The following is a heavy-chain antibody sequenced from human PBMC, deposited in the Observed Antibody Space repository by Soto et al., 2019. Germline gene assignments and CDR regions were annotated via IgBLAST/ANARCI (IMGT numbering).Heavy chain of an antibody. CDR3: ARDERCSSTSCYTSLTYGMDV. CDR1: GFTFSDYY. J-gene: IGHJ6*02. V-gene: IGHV3-11*01. CDR2: ISSSGSTI. Sequence: GGSLGRSCAASGFTFSDYYMSWIRQAPGKGLEWVSYISSSGSTIYYADSVKGRFTISRDNAKNSLYLQMNSLRAEDTAVYYCARDERCSSTSCYTSLTYGMDVWGQGTTVTVSS. D-gene: IGHD2-2*02.